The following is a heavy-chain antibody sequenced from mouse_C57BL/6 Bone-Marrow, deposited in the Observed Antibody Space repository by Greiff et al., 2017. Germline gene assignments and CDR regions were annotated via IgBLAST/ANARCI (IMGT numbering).Heavy chain of an antibody. D-gene: IGHD1-1*01. J-gene: IGHJ1*03. CDR1: GYTFTDYE. V-gene: IGHV1-15*01. CDR3: TRSPLYYGSSFHWYFDV. CDR2: IDPETGGT. Sequence: QVQLQQSGAELVRPGASVTLSCKASGYTFTDYEMHWVKQTPVHGLEWIGAIDPETGGTAYNQKFKGKAILTADKSSSTAYMELRSLPSEDSAVYYCTRSPLYYGSSFHWYFDVWGTGTTVTVSS.